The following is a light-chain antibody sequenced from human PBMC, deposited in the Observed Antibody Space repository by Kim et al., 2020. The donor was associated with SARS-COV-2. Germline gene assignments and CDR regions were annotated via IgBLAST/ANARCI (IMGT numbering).Light chain of an antibody. V-gene: IGLV7-46*01. J-gene: IGLJ3*02. CDR1: AGAVTSGHY. CDR3: LFTYGGGRV. CDR2: DTG. Sequence: PGGTVTVTCGSTAGAVTSGHYPYWFQQKPGQVPKTLIYDTGNKHSWTPARFSGSHLGGKAALTLSGAQPEDEAEYYCLFTYGGGRVFGGGTQLTVL.